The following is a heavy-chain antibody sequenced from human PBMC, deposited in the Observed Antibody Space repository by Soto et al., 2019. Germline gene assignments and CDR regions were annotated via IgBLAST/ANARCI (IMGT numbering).Heavy chain of an antibody. J-gene: IGHJ6*02. V-gene: IGHV3-64D*08. D-gene: IGHD4-17*01. CDR3: ASTVTTPHYYYGMDV. Sequence: PGGSLRLSCSASGFTFSSYAMHWVRQAPGKGLEYVSAISSNGGSTYYADSVKGRFTISRDNSKNTLYLQMSSLRAEDTAVYYCASTVTTPHYYYGMDVWGQGTTVTVSS. CDR1: GFTFSSYA. CDR2: ISSNGGST.